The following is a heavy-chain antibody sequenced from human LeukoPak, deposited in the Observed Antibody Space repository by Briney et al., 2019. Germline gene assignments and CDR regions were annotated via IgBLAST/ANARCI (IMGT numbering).Heavy chain of an antibody. V-gene: IGHV4-39*07. CDR1: GGSISSSSYY. CDR3: ARGSGSYFKRN. D-gene: IGHD1-26*01. J-gene: IGHJ4*02. Sequence: SETLSLTCTVSGGSISSSSYYWGWIRQPPGKGLEWIGSIYYSGSTYYNPSLKSRVTISVDTSENQFSLKLSSVTAADTAVYYCARGSGSYFKRNWGQGTLVTVSS. CDR2: IYYSGST.